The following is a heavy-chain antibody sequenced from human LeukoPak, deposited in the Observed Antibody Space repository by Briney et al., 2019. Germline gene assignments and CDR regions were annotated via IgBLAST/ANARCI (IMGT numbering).Heavy chain of an antibody. CDR1: GLTFSSFW. V-gene: IGHV3-74*01. Sequence: GGSLRLSCAASGLTFSSFWMHWVRRAPGKGLEWVSRINSDGSTTTYADSVKGRLIISRDNAKNTLYLQMNSLRAEDTAVYYCARGYYSASRIDYWGQGALVTISS. CDR3: ARGYYSASRIDY. J-gene: IGHJ4*02. D-gene: IGHD2-2*01. CDR2: INSDGSTT.